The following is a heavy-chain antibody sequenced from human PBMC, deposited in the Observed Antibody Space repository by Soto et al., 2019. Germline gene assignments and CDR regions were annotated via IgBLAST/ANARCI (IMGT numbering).Heavy chain of an antibody. V-gene: IGHV3-23*01. CDR1: GFTFSSYA. Sequence: GGSLRLSCSASGFTFSSYAMHWVRQAPGKGLEWVSAISGSGGSTYYADSVKGRFTISRDNSKNTLYLQMNSLRAEDTAVYYCAKVYSSSSGAFDIWGQGTTVTVS. J-gene: IGHJ3*02. D-gene: IGHD6-6*01. CDR2: ISGSGGST. CDR3: AKVYSSSSGAFDI.